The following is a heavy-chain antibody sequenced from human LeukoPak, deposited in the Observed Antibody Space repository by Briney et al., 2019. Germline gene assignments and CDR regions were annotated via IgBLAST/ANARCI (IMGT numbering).Heavy chain of an antibody. V-gene: IGHV3-64*01. CDR1: GFTFSSYA. J-gene: IGHJ3*02. CDR3: ARLIWFWELRGCGDAFDI. D-gene: IGHD3-10*01. Sequence: GGSLRLSCAASGFTFSSYAMHWVRQAPGKGLEYVSAISSNGGSTYYANSVKGRFTISRDNSKNTLYLQMGSLRAEDMAVYYCARLIWFWELRGCGDAFDIWGQGTMVTVSS. CDR2: ISSNGGST.